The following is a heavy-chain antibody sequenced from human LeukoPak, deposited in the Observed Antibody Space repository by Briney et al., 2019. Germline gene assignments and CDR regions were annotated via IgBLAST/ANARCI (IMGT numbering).Heavy chain of an antibody. J-gene: IGHJ4*02. CDR2: INPNSGGT. CDR1: GYTFTGYY. Sequence: ASVKVSCKASGYTFTGYYMHWVRQAPGQGLEWMGWINPNSGGTNYAQKFQGRVTMTRDTSISTAYMELSRLRSDDTAVYYRARGSVVVITGGVDYWGQETLVTVSS. V-gene: IGHV1-2*02. CDR3: ARGSVVVITGGVDY. D-gene: IGHD3-22*01.